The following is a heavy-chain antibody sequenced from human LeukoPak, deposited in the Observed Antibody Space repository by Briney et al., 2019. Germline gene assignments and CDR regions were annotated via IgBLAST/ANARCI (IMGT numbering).Heavy chain of an antibody. Sequence: ASVKVSCKASGYTFTGYYMHWVRQAPGQGLEWMGWINPNSGGTNYAQKLQGRVTMTTDTSTGTAYMELRSLRSDDTAVYYCARSGRGTYYYFDNWGQGTLVTVSS. V-gene: IGHV1-2*02. J-gene: IGHJ4*02. CDR1: GYTFTGYY. CDR3: ARSGRGTYYYFDN. CDR2: INPNSGGT. D-gene: IGHD1-26*01.